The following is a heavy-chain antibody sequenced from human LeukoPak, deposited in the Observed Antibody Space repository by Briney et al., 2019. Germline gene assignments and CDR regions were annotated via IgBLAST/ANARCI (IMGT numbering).Heavy chain of an antibody. CDR2: IYYSGST. D-gene: IGHD6-19*01. Sequence: SETLSLTCTASGGSISSYYWSWIRQPPGKGLEWIGYIYYSGSTNYNPSLKSRVTISVDTSKNQFSLKLSSVTAADTAVYYCARDGPGSGWYGVNWFDPWGQGTLVTVSS. J-gene: IGHJ5*02. V-gene: IGHV4-59*01. CDR1: GGSISSYY. CDR3: ARDGPGSGWYGVNWFDP.